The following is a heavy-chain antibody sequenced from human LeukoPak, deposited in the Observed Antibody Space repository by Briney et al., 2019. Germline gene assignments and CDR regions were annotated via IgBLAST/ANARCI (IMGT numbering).Heavy chain of an antibody. CDR3: ARCFTTGTTFDLYYYYYMDV. D-gene: IGHD1-1*01. CDR2: INHSGST. Sequence: SETLSLTCAVYGGSLSGNYWRWIRQPPGKGLEWIGEINHSGSTNYNPSLRSRVTISVDTSKNQFSLKLSSVTAADTAVYYCARCFTTGTTFDLYYYYYMDVWGKGTTVTVSS. V-gene: IGHV4-34*01. J-gene: IGHJ6*03. CDR1: GGSLSGNY.